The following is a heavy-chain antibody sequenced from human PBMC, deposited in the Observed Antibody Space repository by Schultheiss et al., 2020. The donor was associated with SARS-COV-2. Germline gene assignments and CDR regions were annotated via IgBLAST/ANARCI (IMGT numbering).Heavy chain of an antibody. V-gene: IGHV3-23*01. CDR2: ISGSGSTI. CDR1: GFTFSSYA. D-gene: IGHD6-19*01. J-gene: IGHJ4*02. CDR3: AKGPYTSGWYDY. Sequence: GGSLRLSCAASGFTFSSYAMSWVRQAPGKGLEWVSAISGSGSTIYYADSVKGRFTISRDNAKNSLYLQMNSLRAEDTAVYYCAKGPYTSGWYDYWGQGTLVTVSS.